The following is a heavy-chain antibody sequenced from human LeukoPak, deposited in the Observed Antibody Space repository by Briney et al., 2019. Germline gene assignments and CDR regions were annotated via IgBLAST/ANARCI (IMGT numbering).Heavy chain of an antibody. J-gene: IGHJ4*02. CDR2: IRGTDSKT. V-gene: IGHV3-23*01. CDR3: AKKGCCTSGCTASFDY. D-gene: IGHD2-2*01. CDR1: GFTFSTYA. Sequence: GGSLRLSCAASGFTFSTYAMNWVRQAPGKGLEWVSPIRGTDSKTFYADSVKGRFTISRDNSKNTLYLQMNNLRAEDTALYDGAKKGCCTSGCTASFDYWGQGTLVTVSS.